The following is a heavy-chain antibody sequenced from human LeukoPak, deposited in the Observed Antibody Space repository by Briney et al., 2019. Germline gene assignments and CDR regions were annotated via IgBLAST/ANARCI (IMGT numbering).Heavy chain of an antibody. D-gene: IGHD5-24*01. Sequence: SVKVSCKASGGTFSSYAISWVRQAPGQGLEWMGRIIPILGIANYAQKFQGRVTITADKSTSTAYMELSSLRSEDTAVYYCATNEGGRWLQLFDYWGQGTLVTASS. V-gene: IGHV1-69*04. CDR3: ATNEGGRWLQLFDY. CDR2: IIPILGIA. J-gene: IGHJ4*02. CDR1: GGTFSSYA.